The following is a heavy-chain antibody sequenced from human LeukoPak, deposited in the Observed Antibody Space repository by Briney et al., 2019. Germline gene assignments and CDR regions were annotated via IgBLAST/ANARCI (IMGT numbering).Heavy chain of an antibody. D-gene: IGHD3-3*01. CDR1: GFTFSSYW. J-gene: IGHJ4*02. V-gene: IGHV3-7*01. Sequence: PGGSLRLSCAASGFTFSSYWMSWVRQAPGKGLEWVANIKQDGSEKYYVDSVKGRFTISRDNGKNSLYLQMNSLRAEDTAVYYCARAARDFWSGYYMVPTLGFDYWGQGTLVTVSS. CDR2: IKQDGSEK. CDR3: ARAARDFWSGYYMVPTLGFDY.